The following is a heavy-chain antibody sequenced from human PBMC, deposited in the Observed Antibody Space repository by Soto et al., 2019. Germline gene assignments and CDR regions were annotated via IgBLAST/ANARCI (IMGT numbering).Heavy chain of an antibody. CDR1: GGSVSGYH. D-gene: IGHD3-16*01. CDR3: ARDGGTYGMDV. V-gene: IGHV4-59*02. Sequence: SETLSLTCNVSGGSVSGYHWSWIRQPPGKGLEWIGYINNNGNTNYNPSLKSRVTISVDTSKDQFSLKLSSVTAADTAVYYCARDGGTYGMDVWGQGTTVTVSS. CDR2: INNNGNT. J-gene: IGHJ6*02.